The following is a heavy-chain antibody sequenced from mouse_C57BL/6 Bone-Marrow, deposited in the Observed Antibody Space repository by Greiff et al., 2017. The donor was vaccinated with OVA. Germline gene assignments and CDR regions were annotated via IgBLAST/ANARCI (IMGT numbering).Heavy chain of an antibody. CDR2: ISSGGSYT. J-gene: IGHJ1*03. CDR1: GFTFRSYG. D-gene: IGHD2-3*01. Sequence: DVHLVESGGDLVKPGGSLKLSCAASGFTFRSYGMSWVRPTPDKRLEWVATISSGGSYTYYPDSVKGRFTISRDNDKNTLYLQMSMLQSEDTAMYYCARQVLYDCYYLHWYFDVWGTGTTVTVSS. V-gene: IGHV5-6*01. CDR3: ARQVLYDCYYLHWYFDV.